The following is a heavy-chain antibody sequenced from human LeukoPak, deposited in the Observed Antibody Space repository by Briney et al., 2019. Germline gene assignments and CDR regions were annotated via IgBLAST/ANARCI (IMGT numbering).Heavy chain of an antibody. CDR2: ISSSSSYI. CDR1: GFTFSSYS. Sequence: PGGSLRLSCAASGFTFSSYSMNWVRQAPGKGLEWVSSISSSSSYIYYADSVKGRFTISRDNAKNSLYLQMNSLRAEDTAVYYCAKAREYNRNYPRSDAFDIWGQGTMVTVSS. D-gene: IGHD1-7*01. J-gene: IGHJ3*02. CDR3: AKAREYNRNYPRSDAFDI. V-gene: IGHV3-21*01.